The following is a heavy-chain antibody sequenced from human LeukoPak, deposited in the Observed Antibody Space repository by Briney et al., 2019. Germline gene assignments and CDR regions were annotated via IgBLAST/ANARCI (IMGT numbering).Heavy chain of an antibody. CDR1: GYTFTSYD. V-gene: IGHV1-8*03. CDR3: ARRAVDNSYYYYMDV. CDR2: MNPNSGNT. J-gene: IGHJ6*03. D-gene: IGHD6-19*01. Sequence: ASVKVSCKASGYTFTSYDINWVRQAPGQGLEWMGWMNPNSGNTGYAQKFQGRVTITRNTSISTAYMELSSLRSEDTAVYYCARRAVDNSYYYYMDVWGKGTTVTVSS.